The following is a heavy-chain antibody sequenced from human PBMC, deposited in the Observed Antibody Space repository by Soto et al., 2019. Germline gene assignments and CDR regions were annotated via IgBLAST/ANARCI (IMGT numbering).Heavy chain of an antibody. Sequence: EVQLVEPGGGLVQPGGSLRLSCAASGFTFSSYWMHWVRQAPGKGLVWVSRINGDGSSTTYAGSVKGRFTISRDNAKNTLYLQMNSLRAEDTAVYYCAREGYSYGLEYWGQGTLVTVAS. CDR3: AREGYSYGLEY. CDR1: GFTFSSYW. J-gene: IGHJ4*02. CDR2: INGDGSST. D-gene: IGHD5-18*01. V-gene: IGHV3-74*01.